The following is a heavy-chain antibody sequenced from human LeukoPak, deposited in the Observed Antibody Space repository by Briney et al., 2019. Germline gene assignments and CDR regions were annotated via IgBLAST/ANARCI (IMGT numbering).Heavy chain of an antibody. CDR1: GFSFSAYW. CDR3: ARFGYVAAVDV. D-gene: IGHD2-15*01. J-gene: IGHJ4*02. V-gene: IGHV3-7*01. CDR2: INPAGSEP. Sequence: GGSLRLSCAASGFSFSAYWMTWIRQAPGTGLEWVANINPAGSEPYYVDPVKGRFSISRDNAMNLVYLQMNSLRAEDTAVYHCARFGYVAAVDVWGQGTPVTVSS.